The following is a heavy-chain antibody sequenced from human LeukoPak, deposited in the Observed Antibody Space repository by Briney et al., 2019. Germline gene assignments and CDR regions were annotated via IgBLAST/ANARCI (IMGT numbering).Heavy chain of an antibody. Sequence: SQTLSLTCTVSGGSISSGGYYWSWIRQHPGKGLEWIGYIYYSGSTYYNPSLKSRVTISVDTSKNQFSLKLSSVTAADTAVYYCARGLPGSGYDWDYFDYWGQGTLVTVSS. CDR1: GGSISSGGYY. CDR3: ARGLPGSGYDWDYFDY. CDR2: IYYSGST. D-gene: IGHD5-12*01. J-gene: IGHJ4*02. V-gene: IGHV4-31*03.